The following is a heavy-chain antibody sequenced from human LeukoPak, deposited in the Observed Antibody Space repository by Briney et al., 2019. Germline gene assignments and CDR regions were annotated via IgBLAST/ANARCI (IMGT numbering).Heavy chain of an antibody. CDR2: ISYDGSNK. CDR1: GFTFSSYG. Sequence: GGSLRLSCAASGFTFSSYGMHWVRQAPGKGLEWVAVISYDGSNKYYADSVKGRFTISRDNSKNTLYLQMNSLRAEDTAVYYCARFEVRGSYYAFDIWGQGTMVTVSS. D-gene: IGHD1-26*01. V-gene: IGHV3-30*03. J-gene: IGHJ3*02. CDR3: ARFEVRGSYYAFDI.